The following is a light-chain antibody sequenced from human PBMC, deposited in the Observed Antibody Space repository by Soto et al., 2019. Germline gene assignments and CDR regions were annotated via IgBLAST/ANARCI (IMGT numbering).Light chain of an antibody. CDR2: GAS. CDR1: QSVSSN. J-gene: IGKJ1*01. Sequence: EIVMRQSPAKLSLSPCDRATLSCRPSQSVSSNLAWYQQEPGQAPRLLIYGASTRATGIPARFSGSGSGTDFTLTISRLEPEDFAVYYCQQFGASLTWTFGQGTKVDIK. CDR3: QQFGASLTWT. V-gene: IGKV3-15*01.